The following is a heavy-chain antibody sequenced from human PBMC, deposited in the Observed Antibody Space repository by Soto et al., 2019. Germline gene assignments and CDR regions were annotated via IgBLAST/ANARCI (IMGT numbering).Heavy chain of an antibody. D-gene: IGHD3-22*01. V-gene: IGHV4-39*01. CDR2: IYYSGST. Sequence: HLQLQESGPGLVKPSETLSLTCTVSGGSISSSTYYWGWIRQPPGKGLEWIANIYYSGSTYYNPSLKMPVTISVATSKHQFSLKLNSVTAADTAVYYCARSNSGYYKWFDPWGQGTLVTVSS. CDR1: GGSISSSTYY. J-gene: IGHJ5*02. CDR3: ARSNSGYYKWFDP.